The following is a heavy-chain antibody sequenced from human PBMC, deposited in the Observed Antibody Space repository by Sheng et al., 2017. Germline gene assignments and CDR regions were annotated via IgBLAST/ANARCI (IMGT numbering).Heavy chain of an antibody. D-gene: IGHD6-13*01. CDR3: ARGPVYSTQWYWFDP. CDR1: GFIFSNYG. J-gene: IGHJ5*02. V-gene: IGHV3-33*01. Sequence: QVQLVESGGGVVQPGRSLRLSCAASGFIFSNYGMHWVRQAPGKGLEWVAHICFDGSNKYSADSVKGRFTVSRDNSKNTLYLQMNSLRAEDTAVYYCARGPVYSTQWYWFDPWGQGTLVTVSS. CDR2: ICFDGSNK.